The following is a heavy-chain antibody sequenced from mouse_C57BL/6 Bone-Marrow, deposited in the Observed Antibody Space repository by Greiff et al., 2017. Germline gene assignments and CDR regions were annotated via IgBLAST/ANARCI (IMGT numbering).Heavy chain of an antibody. CDR3: TRWDYGSSYDYFDY. V-gene: IGHV1-15*01. D-gene: IGHD1-1*01. Sequence: VKVVESGAELVRPGASVTLSCKASGYTFTDYEMHWVKQTPVHGLEWIGAIDPETGGTAYNQKFKGKAILTADKSSSTAYMELRSLTSEDSAVYYCTRWDYGSSYDYFDYWGQGTTLTVSS. CDR2: IDPETGGT. J-gene: IGHJ2*01. CDR1: GYTFTDYE.